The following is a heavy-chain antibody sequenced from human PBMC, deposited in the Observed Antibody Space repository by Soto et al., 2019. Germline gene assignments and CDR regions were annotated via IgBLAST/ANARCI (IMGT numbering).Heavy chain of an antibody. D-gene: IGHD4-17*01. J-gene: IGHJ4*02. CDR1: GYTLNSYY. CDR2: INPSGNNT. CDR3: AKDRHYGGRQYYFDY. V-gene: IGHV1-46*02. Sequence: ASVKVSCKASGYTLNSYYMHWVRQAPGQGLEWMGVINPSGNNTSYAQRFQGRVTMTRDTSTITVYMQLRSLRSEDTAVYYCAKDRHYGGRQYYFDYWGQGTLVTVSS.